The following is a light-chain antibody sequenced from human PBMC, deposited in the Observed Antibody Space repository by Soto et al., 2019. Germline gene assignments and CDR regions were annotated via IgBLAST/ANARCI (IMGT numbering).Light chain of an antibody. CDR1: QSINSW. CDR3: QQYEIYPIT. V-gene: IGKV1-5*03. CDR2: KAS. Sequence: DIQMTQSPSTLSASVADRVTITCRASQSINSWLAWYQQKPGKAPKLLIYKASSLESGVPSRFSGSGSGTEFTLTISSLQPDDFAAYYCQQYEIYPITFGQGTRLEIK. J-gene: IGKJ5*01.